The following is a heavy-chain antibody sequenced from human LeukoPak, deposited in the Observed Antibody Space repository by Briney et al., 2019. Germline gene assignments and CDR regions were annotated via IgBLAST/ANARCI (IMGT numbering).Heavy chain of an antibody. CDR3: ARNRLEWLLENYYYYGMDV. CDR2: IYSGGST. J-gene: IGHJ6*02. D-gene: IGHD3-3*01. V-gene: IGHV3-53*05. CDR1: GFTVSSDY. Sequence: GGSLRLSCAASGFTVSSDYMSWVRQAPGKGLEWVSIIYSGGSTFYADSVKGRFTISRDNSKNTLYLQMNSLRAEDTAVYYCARNRLEWLLENYYYYGMDVWGQGTTVTVSS.